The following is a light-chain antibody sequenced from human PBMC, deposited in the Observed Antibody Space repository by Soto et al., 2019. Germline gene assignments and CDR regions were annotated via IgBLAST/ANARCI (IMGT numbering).Light chain of an antibody. CDR2: DAS. CDR1: QTVNSD. CDR3: QQYNKWPPLYT. V-gene: IGKV3-15*01. J-gene: IGKJ2*01. Sequence: EIVMTQSPVILSVSPGERATLSCRASQTVNSDLAWYQQKPGQAPRILIYDASTRATDIPVRISGSGSGTDFTLTINVLKSEDFAVYYCQQYNKWPPLYTFGQGTKLEIK.